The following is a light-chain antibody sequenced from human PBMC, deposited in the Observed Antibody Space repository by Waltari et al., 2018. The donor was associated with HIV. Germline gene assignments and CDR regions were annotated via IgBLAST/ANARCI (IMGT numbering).Light chain of an antibody. CDR1: QSIRNY. V-gene: IGKV1-39*01. CDR3: QQSYTTLTWT. Sequence: DIQMTQSPSSLSASVGDGVTIHCRASQSIRNYLNWYQQKSGKAPKLLIYAASSLHSGVPLRFSGNGSGADFTLTISSLQPEDSATYFCQQSYTTLTWTFGQGTKVEV. CDR2: AAS. J-gene: IGKJ1*01.